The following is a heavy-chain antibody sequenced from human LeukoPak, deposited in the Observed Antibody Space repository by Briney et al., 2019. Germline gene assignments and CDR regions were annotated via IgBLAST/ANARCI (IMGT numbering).Heavy chain of an antibody. CDR1: GYSFSGYY. CDR3: ARKSTARATSDFDY. D-gene: IGHD6-6*01. V-gene: IGHV1-2*02. Sequence: GASVKVSCQACGYSFSGYYINWVRQAPGQGLAWMGNINPNSGGTNYAQKFQGRVTMTRDTSISTAYMELSRLTSDDTPVYYCARKSTARATSDFDYWGQGTLVTVSS. J-gene: IGHJ4*02. CDR2: INPNSGGT.